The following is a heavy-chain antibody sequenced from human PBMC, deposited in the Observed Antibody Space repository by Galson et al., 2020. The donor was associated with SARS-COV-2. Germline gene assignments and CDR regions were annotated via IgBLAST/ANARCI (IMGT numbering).Heavy chain of an antibody. J-gene: IGHJ5*02. CDR2: INSDGSST. CDR3: ARDAYSNYDLYDP. V-gene: IGHV3-74*01. D-gene: IGHD4-4*01. Sequence: GGSLRLSCAASGFTFSSYWMHWVRQAPGKGLVWVSSINSDGSSTSYADSVKGRFTISRDNAKNTLYLQMNSLRAGDTAVYYCARDAYSNYDLYDPWGQGTLVTVSS. CDR1: GFTFSSYW.